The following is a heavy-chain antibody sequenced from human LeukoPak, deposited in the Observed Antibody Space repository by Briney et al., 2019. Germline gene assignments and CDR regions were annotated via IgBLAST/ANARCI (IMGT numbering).Heavy chain of an antibody. CDR3: ATTHDGDYPAFFDY. Sequence: DYYMSWIRQPPGKGLEWIGYIYYSGSTYYNPSLKSRVTISVDTSKNQFSLKLSSVTAADTAVYYCATTHDGDYPAFFDYWGQGTLVTVSS. CDR1: DYY. V-gene: IGHV4-30-4*01. D-gene: IGHD4-17*01. CDR2: IYYSGST. J-gene: IGHJ4*02.